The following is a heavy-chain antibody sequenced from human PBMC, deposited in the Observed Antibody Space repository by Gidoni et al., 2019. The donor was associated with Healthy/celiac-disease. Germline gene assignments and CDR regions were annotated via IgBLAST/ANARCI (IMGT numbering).Heavy chain of an antibody. V-gene: IGHV3-11*01. CDR3: ASVPTGVVIMG. CDR1: GFTFSGYY. CDR2: ISSSGSTI. D-gene: IGHD3-3*01. Sequence: QVQLVATGGGLVKPGGSLRRSCAAPGFTFSGYYMSWIRQAPGKGLEWVSYISSSGSTIYYADSVKGRFTISRDNAKNSLYLQMNSLRAEDTAVYYCASVPTGVVIMGWGQGTLVTVSS. J-gene: IGHJ4*02.